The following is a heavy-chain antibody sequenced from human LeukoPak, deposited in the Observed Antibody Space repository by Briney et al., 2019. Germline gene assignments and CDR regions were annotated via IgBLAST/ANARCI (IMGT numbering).Heavy chain of an antibody. CDR3: AKDGGFWSDYSYFDY. Sequence: GGSLRLSCAASGFTLSSHRMDWVRQAPGKGLEWVSSISSRSSFKDYADSVKGRFTISRDNVKNLLYLQMNSLRAEDTAVYFCAKDGGFWSDYSYFDYWGQGTQVTVSS. V-gene: IGHV3-21*06. J-gene: IGHJ4*02. CDR1: GFTLSSHR. CDR2: ISSRSSFK. D-gene: IGHD3-3*01.